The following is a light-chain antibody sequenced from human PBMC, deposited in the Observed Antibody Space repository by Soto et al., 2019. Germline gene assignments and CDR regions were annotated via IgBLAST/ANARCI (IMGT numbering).Light chain of an antibody. J-gene: IGKJ3*01. Sequence: EIVLTQSPGTLSLSPGERATLSCRASQSVSSSYLAWYQQKPGQAPRLLIYGASSSATGIPDRFSGSGSGTAFTLTISRLEPEDFAVYYCQQYGSSLFTCGPGTKVDIK. CDR1: QSVSSSY. V-gene: IGKV3-20*01. CDR3: QQYGSSLFT. CDR2: GAS.